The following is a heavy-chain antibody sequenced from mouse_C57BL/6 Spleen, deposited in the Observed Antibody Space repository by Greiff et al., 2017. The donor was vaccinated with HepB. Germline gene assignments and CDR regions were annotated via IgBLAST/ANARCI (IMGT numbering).Heavy chain of an antibody. Sequence: EVQLVESGGGLVKPGGSLKLSCAASGFTFSDYGMHWVRQAPEKGLEWVAYISSGSSTIYYADTVKGRFTISSDNAKNTLFLQMTRLRSEDTAMYYGARGGYPPWFAYWGQGTLVTVSA. D-gene: IGHD2-2*01. V-gene: IGHV5-17*01. CDR2: ISSGSSTI. CDR3: ARGGYPPWFAY. J-gene: IGHJ3*01. CDR1: GFTFSDYG.